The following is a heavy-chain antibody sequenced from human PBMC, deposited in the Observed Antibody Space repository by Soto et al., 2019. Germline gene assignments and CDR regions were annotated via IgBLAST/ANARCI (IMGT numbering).Heavy chain of an antibody. J-gene: IGHJ4*02. CDR3: ARGRTVRDHDDFDL. CDR2: MSYDGNSK. D-gene: IGHD2-21*01. Sequence: QVQLVESGGGVIQPGRSLRLSCAASGFTFSSYSMHWVRQAPGKGLEWVAAMSYDGNSKYFADSVKGRFTISRDNSKNTLSLQMNSLGAEDSAVYYCARGRTVRDHDDFDLWGQGIQVTVSS. CDR1: GFTFSSYS. V-gene: IGHV3-30-3*01.